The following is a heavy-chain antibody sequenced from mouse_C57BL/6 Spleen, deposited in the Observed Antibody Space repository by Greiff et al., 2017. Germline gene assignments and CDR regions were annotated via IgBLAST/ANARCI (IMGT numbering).Heavy chain of an antibody. J-gene: IGHJ3*01. V-gene: IGHV5-17*01. Sequence: DVMLVESGGGLVKPGGSLKLSCAASGFTFSDYGMHWVRQAPEKGLEWVAYISSGSSTIYYADTVKGRFTISRDNAKNTLFLQMTSLRSEDTAMYYCASPDGYYAWFACWGQGTLVTVSA. CDR1: GFTFSDYG. CDR3: ASPDGYYAWFAC. CDR2: ISSGSSTI. D-gene: IGHD2-3*01.